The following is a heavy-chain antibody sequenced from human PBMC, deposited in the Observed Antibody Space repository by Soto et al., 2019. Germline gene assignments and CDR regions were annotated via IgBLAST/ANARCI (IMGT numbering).Heavy chain of an antibody. Sequence: QVQLVESGGGLVKPGGSLRLSRAASGFTFSDYFLTWIRQAPGKGLEWVSYISSSSSDTNYADSVKGRFTISRDNAKNSLFLQMNNLRVDDTAVYYCARDYDFWSGYLSGHFDYWGQGTLVTVSS. J-gene: IGHJ4*02. CDR3: ARDYDFWSGYLSGHFDY. V-gene: IGHV3-11*06. D-gene: IGHD3-3*01. CDR1: GFTFSDYF. CDR2: ISSSSSDT.